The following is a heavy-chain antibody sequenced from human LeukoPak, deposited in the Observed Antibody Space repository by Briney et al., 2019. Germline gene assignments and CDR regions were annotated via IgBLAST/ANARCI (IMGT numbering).Heavy chain of an antibody. Sequence: PGGSLRLSCAASGFTFSSYAMHRVRQAPGEGLEYVSAISSNGGSTYYANSVKGRFTISRDNSKNTLYLQMGSLRAEDMAVYYCARDTAMAEFDYGGQGTLVTVSP. V-gene: IGHV3-64*01. CDR1: GFTFSSYA. CDR2: ISSNGGST. D-gene: IGHD5-18*01. CDR3: ARDTAMAEFDY. J-gene: IGHJ4*02.